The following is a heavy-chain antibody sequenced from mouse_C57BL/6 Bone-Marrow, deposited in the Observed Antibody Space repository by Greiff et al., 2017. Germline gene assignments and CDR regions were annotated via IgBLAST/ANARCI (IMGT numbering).Heavy chain of an antibody. D-gene: IGHD2-1*01. V-gene: IGHV1-19*01. J-gene: IGHJ3*01. CDR1: GYTFTDYY. Sequence: EVKLMESGPVLVKPGASVKMSCKASGYTFTDYYMNWVKQSHGKSLEWIGVINPYNGGTSYNQKFKGKATLTVDKSSSTAYMELNSLTSEDSAVYYCAREGAYYGNYEAWFAYWGQGTLVTVSA. CDR2: INPYNGGT. CDR3: AREGAYYGNYEAWFAY.